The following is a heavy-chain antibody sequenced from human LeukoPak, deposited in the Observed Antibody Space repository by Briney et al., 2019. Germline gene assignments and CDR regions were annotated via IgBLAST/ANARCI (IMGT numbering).Heavy chain of an antibody. Sequence: PSQTLSLTCAVSGGSISSGGYSWSWIRQPPGKGLEWIGYIYHSGSTYYNPSLKSRVSISVDRSKNQFSLKLSSVTAADTAVYYCARHWVAGYYDSSGFGAFDIWGQGTMVTVSS. D-gene: IGHD3-22*01. CDR1: GGSISSGGYS. CDR3: ARHWVAGYYDSSGFGAFDI. CDR2: IYHSGST. V-gene: IGHV4-30-2*01. J-gene: IGHJ3*02.